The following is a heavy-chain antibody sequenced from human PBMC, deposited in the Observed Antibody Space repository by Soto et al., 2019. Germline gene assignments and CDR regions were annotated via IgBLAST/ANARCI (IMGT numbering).Heavy chain of an antibody. V-gene: IGHV3-23*01. D-gene: IGHD2-15*01. CDR3: ARELGYCSGGSCYMYGAFDF. J-gene: IGHJ3*01. CDR1: GSTFSSYA. CDR2: ISGSGDST. Sequence: EVQLWESGGGLVQPGGSLRLSCAASGSTFSSYAMSWVRQAPGKGLEWVSVISGSGDSTYYADSVKGRFTISRDNSKNTLYVQMNSLRAEDTAVYYCARELGYCSGGSCYMYGAFDFWGQGTMVTVSS.